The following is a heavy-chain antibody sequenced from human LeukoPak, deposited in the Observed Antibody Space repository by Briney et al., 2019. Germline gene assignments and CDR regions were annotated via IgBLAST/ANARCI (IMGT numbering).Heavy chain of an antibody. CDR1: GGSISSGDYY. CDR3: ARVVEVPAASPGYFQH. CDR2: IYYSGST. Sequence: SETLSLTCTVSGGSISSGDYYWSWIRQPRGKGVEWIGYIYYSGSTYYNPSLKTRVTISVDTSKNQFSLKLSSVTAADTPVYYCARVVEVPAASPGYFQHWGQGTLVTVSS. V-gene: IGHV4-30-4*08. J-gene: IGHJ1*01. D-gene: IGHD2-2*01.